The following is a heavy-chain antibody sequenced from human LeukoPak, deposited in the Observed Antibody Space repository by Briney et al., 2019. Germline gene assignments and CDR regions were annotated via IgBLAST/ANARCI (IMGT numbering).Heavy chain of an antibody. J-gene: IGHJ4*02. Sequence: PGGSLRLSCAASGFTFSSYSMNWVRQAPGKGLEWVSYISSSSSTIYYADSVKGRFTISRDNAKNSLYLQMNSLRDEDTAVYYCARGSTGIAAAGRWGDFDYWGQGTLVTVSS. CDR3: ARGSTGIAAAGRWGDFDY. CDR1: GFTFSSYS. D-gene: IGHD6-13*01. V-gene: IGHV3-48*02. CDR2: ISSSSSTI.